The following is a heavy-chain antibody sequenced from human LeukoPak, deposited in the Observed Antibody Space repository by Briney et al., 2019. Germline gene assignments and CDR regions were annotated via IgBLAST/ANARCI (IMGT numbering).Heavy chain of an antibody. CDR3: AKLMRHMMEDVLDL. CDR2: ISATGLST. V-gene: IGHV3-23*01. D-gene: IGHD3-16*01. J-gene: IGHJ3*01. Sequence: GGSLRLSCTASDFAFTSSGMSWLRQVPGTGLEWVSFISATGLSTYYADSVKGRFTVSRDNSKNTLYLQMNSLRAADTAVYYCAKLMRHMMEDVLDLWGQGTVVTVSS. CDR1: DFAFTSSG.